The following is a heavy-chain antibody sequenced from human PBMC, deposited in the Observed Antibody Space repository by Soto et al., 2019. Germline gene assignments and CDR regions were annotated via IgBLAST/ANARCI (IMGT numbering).Heavy chain of an antibody. J-gene: IGHJ5*02. D-gene: IGHD3-16*01. CDR3: ARSDYDYVWGSFSWFDP. Sequence: PSETLSLTCAVSGGSISSGGYSWSWIRQPPGKGLEWIGYIYHSGSTYYNPSLKSRVTISVDRSKNQLSLKLSSVTAADTAVYYCARSDYDYVWGSFSWFDPWGQGTLVTVSS. CDR1: GGSISSGGYS. CDR2: IYHSGST. V-gene: IGHV4-30-2*01.